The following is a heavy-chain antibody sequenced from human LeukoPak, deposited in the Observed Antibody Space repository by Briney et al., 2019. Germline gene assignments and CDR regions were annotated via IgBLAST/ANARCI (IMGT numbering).Heavy chain of an antibody. V-gene: IGHV3-21*01. CDR2: ITSTSSYI. J-gene: IGHJ6*03. D-gene: IGHD1-26*01. CDR3: ARDPYSGSYGDYYYYYMDV. Sequence: GGSLRLSCAASGFTLSTYWMAWVRQAPGKGLEWVSSITSTSSYIYYADSVKGRFTISRDNAENSLYLQMNSLRAEDTAVYYCARDPYSGSYGDYYYYYMDVWGKGTTVTISS. CDR1: GFTLSTYW.